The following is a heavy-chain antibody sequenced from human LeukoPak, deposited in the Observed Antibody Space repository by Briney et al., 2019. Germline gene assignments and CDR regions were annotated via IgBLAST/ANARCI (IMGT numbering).Heavy chain of an antibody. CDR1: GGTFSSYA. V-gene: IGHV1-69*06. D-gene: IGHD3-22*01. J-gene: IGHJ3*02. CDR2: IIPIFGTA. Sequence: ASVKVSCKASGGTFSSYAISWVRQAPGQGLEWMGGIIPIFGTANYAQKFQGRVTITADKSTSTAYMELSSLRSEDTAVYYRARSRPRTYDSSGFYDAFDIWGQGTMVTVSS. CDR3: ARSRPRTYDSSGFYDAFDI.